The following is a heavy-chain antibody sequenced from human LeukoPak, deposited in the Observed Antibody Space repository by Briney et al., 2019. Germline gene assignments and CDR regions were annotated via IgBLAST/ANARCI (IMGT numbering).Heavy chain of an antibody. D-gene: IGHD7-27*01. CDR3: ARDLNWETY. CDR2: INQDGSEK. CDR1: GFKFSSYA. J-gene: IGHJ4*02. Sequence: GGSLRLSCAASGFKFSSYAMTWVRQAPGKGLEWAANINQDGSEKYYVDSVKGRFTISRDNAKNSLYLQMNSLRAEDTAVYYCARDLNWETYWGQGTLVTVSS. V-gene: IGHV3-7*01.